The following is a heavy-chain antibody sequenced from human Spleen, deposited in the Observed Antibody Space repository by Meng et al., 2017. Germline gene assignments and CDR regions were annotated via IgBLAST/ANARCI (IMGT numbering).Heavy chain of an antibody. CDR3: ARGVGYCSGGRCLNSWWFDP. CDR2: VYHTGSA. V-gene: IGHV4-39*07. D-gene: IGHD2-15*01. CDR1: GGSLNSGSFY. Sequence: SETLSLTCTLSGGSLNSGSFYWGWIRQSPGKGLEWIGSVYHTGSAYYNPSLKSRVSISVDTSKKYFSLRLNSVTAADTAVYYCARGVGYCSGGRCLNSWWFDPWGPGTLVTVSS. J-gene: IGHJ5*02.